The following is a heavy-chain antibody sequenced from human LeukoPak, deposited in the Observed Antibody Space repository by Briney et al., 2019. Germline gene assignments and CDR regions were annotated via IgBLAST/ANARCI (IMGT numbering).Heavy chain of an antibody. V-gene: IGHV3-23*01. D-gene: IGHD6-19*01. J-gene: IGHJ4*02. CDR1: GFTFSSYG. CDR2: VSGNGGST. CDR3: ANAAGGAVAEKHSFDY. Sequence: PGGSLRLSCAASGFTFSSYGMSWVRQAPGKGLEWVSAVSGNGGSTYYADSVKGRFAISRDTSKNTLYLQMNSLRAEDTAVYYCANAAGGAVAEKHSFDYRGQGTLVTVSS.